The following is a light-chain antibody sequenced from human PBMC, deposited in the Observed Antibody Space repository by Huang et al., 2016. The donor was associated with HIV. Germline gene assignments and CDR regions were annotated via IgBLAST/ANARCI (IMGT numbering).Light chain of an antibody. J-gene: IGKJ2*01. CDR1: QSVTNY. V-gene: IGKV3-11*01. CDR3: QHRSTWPFT. Sequence: EIVLIQSPATLSLSPGERASLSRRASQSVTNYLAWYQQKPGPAPRLLIYDASNRATGIPARFSGSGSGTDFTLTISSLEPEDFAVYYCQHRSTWPFTFGQGTKLEIK. CDR2: DAS.